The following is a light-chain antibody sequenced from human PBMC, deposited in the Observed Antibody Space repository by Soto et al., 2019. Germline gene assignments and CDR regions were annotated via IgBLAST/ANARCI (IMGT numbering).Light chain of an antibody. Sequence: DIPMTQSPSSLSASVGDRVTSTCRASQSTRNNLNWYQQKPGKAPNLLIYAASSLPSGVPSRFSGSGSGTDFTLTISSLQPEDFATYYCQQGDSAPFTFGQGTKLEIK. J-gene: IGKJ2*01. CDR2: AAS. CDR1: QSTRNN. V-gene: IGKV1-39*01. CDR3: QQGDSAPFT.